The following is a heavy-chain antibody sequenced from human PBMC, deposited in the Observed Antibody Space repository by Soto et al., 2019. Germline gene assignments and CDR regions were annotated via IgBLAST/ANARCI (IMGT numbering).Heavy chain of an antibody. CDR2: ISGSGGST. CDR1: GFTFSSYA. J-gene: IGHJ4*02. CDR3: AKEAYSSSWSYYFDY. D-gene: IGHD6-13*01. V-gene: IGHV3-23*01. Sequence: EVQLLESGGGLVQPGGSLRLSCAASGFTFSSYAMSWVRQAPGKGLEWVSAISGSGGSTYYADSVKGRCTISRYNSKNTLYMQMNSLRAEDTAVYYCAKEAYSSSWSYYFDYWGQGTLVTVAS.